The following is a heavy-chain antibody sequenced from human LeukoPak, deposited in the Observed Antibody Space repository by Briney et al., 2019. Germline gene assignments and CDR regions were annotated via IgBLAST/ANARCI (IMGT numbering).Heavy chain of an antibody. CDR2: INHSGST. V-gene: IGHV4-34*01. D-gene: IGHD6-13*01. CDR3: ARRGQQLARPHDY. CDR1: GGSISSYY. J-gene: IGHJ4*02. Sequence: SETLSLTCTVSGGSISSYYWSWIRQPPGKGLEWIGEINHSGSTNYSPSLKSRVTISVDTSKNQFSLKLNSVTAADTAVYYCARRGQQLARPHDYWGQGSLVTVSS.